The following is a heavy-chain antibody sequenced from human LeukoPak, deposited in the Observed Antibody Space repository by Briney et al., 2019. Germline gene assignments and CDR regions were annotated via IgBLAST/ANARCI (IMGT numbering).Heavy chain of an antibody. CDR1: GFTFSDYY. D-gene: IGHD3-16*01. Sequence: GGSLRLSCAASGFTFSDYYMSWLRQAPGEGLEWVSYIGGSSGYTDYAGSVKGRFTISRDNAKNSLYLEMTSLRPEDTAVYYCARSRGATHWGQGTLVTVSS. J-gene: IGHJ4*02. CDR2: IGGSSGYT. CDR3: ARSRGATH. V-gene: IGHV3-11*03.